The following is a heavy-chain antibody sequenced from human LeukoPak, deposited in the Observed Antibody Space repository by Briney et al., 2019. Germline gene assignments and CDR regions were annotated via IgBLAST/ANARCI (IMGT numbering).Heavy chain of an antibody. J-gene: IGHJ6*02. CDR2: ISGSGGST. Sequence: GGSLRLSCAASGFTFSSYAMSWVRQAPGKGLEWVSAISGSGGSTYYADSVKGRFTISRDNSKNTLYLQMNSLRAEDTAVYYCAKDLLAAAEPNYYYYYGMDVWGQGTTVTVSS. CDR1: GFTFSSYA. V-gene: IGHV3-23*01. D-gene: IGHD6-13*01. CDR3: AKDLLAAAEPNYYYYYGMDV.